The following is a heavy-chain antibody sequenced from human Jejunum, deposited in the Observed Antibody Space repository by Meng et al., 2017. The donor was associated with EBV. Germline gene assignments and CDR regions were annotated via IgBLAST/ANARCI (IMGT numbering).Heavy chain of an antibody. CDR2: IDHTGTT. J-gene: IGHJ4*02. Sequence: QVRRRERGTGVGQPSGTLSLSCTVQSGYIKNKNWWHWVRQAPGKGLEWIGEIDHTGTTHYNPSLKSRVTISLGTSMNQFSLELTSPTPADTAVYYCARDSQYLARGYFDYWGQGALVTVSS. CDR3: ARDSQYLARGYFDY. D-gene: IGHD2/OR15-2a*01. CDR1: SGYIKNKNW. V-gene: IGHV4-4*02.